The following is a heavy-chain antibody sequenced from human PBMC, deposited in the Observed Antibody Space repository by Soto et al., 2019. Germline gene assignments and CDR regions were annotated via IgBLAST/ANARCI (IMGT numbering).Heavy chain of an antibody. D-gene: IGHD6-19*01. Sequence: ASVKVSFKASGYTFTSYAMHWVRQAPGQRLEWMGWINAGNGNTKYSQKFQGRVTITRDTSASTAYMELSSLRSEDTAVYYCASSRRGSGLQKLYYFDYWGQGTLVTVSS. CDR2: INAGNGNT. CDR1: GYTFTSYA. V-gene: IGHV1-3*01. CDR3: ASSRRGSGLQKLYYFDY. J-gene: IGHJ4*02.